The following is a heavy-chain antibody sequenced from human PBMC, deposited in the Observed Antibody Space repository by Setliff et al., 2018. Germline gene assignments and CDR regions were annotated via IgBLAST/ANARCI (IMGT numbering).Heavy chain of an antibody. J-gene: IGHJ5*02. CDR2: IHHSGKA. V-gene: IGHV4-38-2*01. D-gene: IGHD3-22*01. CDR1: GFSISSGYY. Sequence: PSETLSLTCAVSGFSISSGYYWGWIRQPPGKGLEWIVNIHHSGKAYYNPSLKSRVTMSVDTSKNHVSLKLSSVTAADTAMYYCARAHTWSLPNDNSGYPGWFDPWGQGTLVTVSS. CDR3: ARAHTWSLPNDNSGYPGWFDP.